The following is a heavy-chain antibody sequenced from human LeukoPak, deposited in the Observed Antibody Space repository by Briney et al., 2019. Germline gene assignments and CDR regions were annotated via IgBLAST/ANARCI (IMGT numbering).Heavy chain of an antibody. CDR2: INHSGST. Sequence: SETLSLTCTVSGGSVSSNTYYWAWIRQPPGKGLEWIGEINHSGSTNYNPSLKSRVTISVDTSKNQFSLKLSSVTAADTAVYYCARHRDCSSTSCYTKRPYNWFDPWGQGTLVTVSS. J-gene: IGHJ5*02. CDR3: ARHRDCSSTSCYTKRPYNWFDP. D-gene: IGHD2-2*02. V-gene: IGHV4-39*07. CDR1: GGSVSSNTYY.